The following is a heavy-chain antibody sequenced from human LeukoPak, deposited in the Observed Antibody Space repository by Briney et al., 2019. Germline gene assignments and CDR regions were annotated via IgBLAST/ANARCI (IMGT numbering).Heavy chain of an antibody. CDR1: GGSISSYY. CDR2: SRWNSGWI. CDR3: AKDSGDEYSSEWYGDFQH. Sequence: LTCTVSGGSISSYYWSWIRQPPGNGLGWVSGSRWNSGWIGYADSVKGRFTISRDNAKNSLYLQLNCLRAEDTALYYCAKDSGDEYSSEWYGDFQHWGQGTLVTVSS. D-gene: IGHD6-19*01. V-gene: IGHV3-9*01. J-gene: IGHJ1*01.